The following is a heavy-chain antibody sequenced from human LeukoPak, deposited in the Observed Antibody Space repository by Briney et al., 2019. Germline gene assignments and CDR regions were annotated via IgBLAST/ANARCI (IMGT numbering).Heavy chain of an antibody. CDR1: GFTFSSYT. CDR3: VRLRGSGGFYYFDS. Sequence: GGSLRLSCTASGFTFSSYTMNWVRQAPGKGLEWVSSISVGSGYIYYADSVKGRFTISRDNAKKSLFLQMNSLRDEDTAVYYCVRLRGSGGFYYFDSWGQGTLVTVSS. D-gene: IGHD5-12*01. V-gene: IGHV3-21*01. J-gene: IGHJ4*02. CDR2: ISVGSGYI.